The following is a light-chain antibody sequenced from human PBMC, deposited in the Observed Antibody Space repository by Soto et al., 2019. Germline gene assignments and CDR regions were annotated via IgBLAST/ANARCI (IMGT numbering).Light chain of an antibody. CDR2: GAS. V-gene: IGKV3-20*01. CDR3: HLYGDSAHT. Sequence: EIVLTQSPGTLSLSPGEGATVSCRASQSVRNGALAWYQQKPGQAPRLLLFGASSRATDVPDRFSGSGSGTHVTLTISRLEPEDFAVYYCHLYGDSAHTFGQGTKLDI. CDR1: QSVRNGA. J-gene: IGKJ2*01.